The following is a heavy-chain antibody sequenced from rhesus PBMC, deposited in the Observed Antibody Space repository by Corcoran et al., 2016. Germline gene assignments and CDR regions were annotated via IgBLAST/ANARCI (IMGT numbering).Heavy chain of an antibody. CDR2: IYGSGSVT. J-gene: IGHJ4*01. D-gene: IGHD6-43*01. Sequence: QLQLQESGPGLVKPSETLSVTCAVSGGSISSSYWSWIRQAPGKGLEWIGYIYGSGSVTNYNPSRKSRVTLSVDTSKNQLSLKLSSVTTAETAVYYCARSSGYSSSYTFDYWGQGVLVTVSS. CDR3: ARSSGYSSSYTFDY. V-gene: IGHV4-169*01. CDR1: GGSISSSY.